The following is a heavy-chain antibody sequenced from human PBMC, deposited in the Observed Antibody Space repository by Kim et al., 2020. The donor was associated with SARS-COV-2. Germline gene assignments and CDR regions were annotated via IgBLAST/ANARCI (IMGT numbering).Heavy chain of an antibody. V-gene: IGHV3-48*03. Sequence: ADSVKGRFTSSRDNAKNSLYLQMNSLRAEDTAVYYCARDRPRIAARPSDPWGQGTLVTVSS. CDR3: ARDRPRIAARPSDP. D-gene: IGHD6-6*01. J-gene: IGHJ5*02.